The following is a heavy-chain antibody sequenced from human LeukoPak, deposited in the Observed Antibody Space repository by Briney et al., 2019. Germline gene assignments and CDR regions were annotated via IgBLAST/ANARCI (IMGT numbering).Heavy chain of an antibody. D-gene: IGHD3-9*01. CDR2: IYYTGSA. V-gene: IGHV4-39*02. CDR3: VRLLGGYFAGNTFDI. Sequence: SETLSLTCTVSGGSISSRPHFWAWIRQTPGKGLEWIGTIYYTGSANYNPSLKSRVTMSVDTSKDHFSLNLSSVTATDTAVYFCVRLLGGYFAGNTFDIWGQGTVVSVSS. J-gene: IGHJ3*02. CDR1: GGSISSRPHF.